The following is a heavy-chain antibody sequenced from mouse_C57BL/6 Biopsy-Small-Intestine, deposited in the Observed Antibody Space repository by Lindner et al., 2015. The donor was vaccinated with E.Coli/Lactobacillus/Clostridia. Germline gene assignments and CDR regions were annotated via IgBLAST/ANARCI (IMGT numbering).Heavy chain of an antibody. D-gene: IGHD1-1*02. CDR3: MRDGRDYYGSETYYSSGD. V-gene: IGHV1-81*01. Sequence: SVKVSCKASGYNFTTFDITWVRQATGQGLEWMGWMDPNSGNTGYAQKFQGRVTFTRNNSINTAYMELSSLRSDDTAVYYCMRDGRDYYGSETYYSSGDWGQGTLVTVSS. CDR1: GYNFTTFD. J-gene: IGHJ4*01. CDR2: MDPNSGNT.